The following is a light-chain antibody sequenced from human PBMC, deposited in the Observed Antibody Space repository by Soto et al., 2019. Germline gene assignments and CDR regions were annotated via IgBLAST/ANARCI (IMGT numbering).Light chain of an antibody. Sequence: QSVLTQPRSVSGSPGQSVTISCTGTSSDIGHYNYVSWYQQHPGKAPKLMIYDVIKRPSGVPDRFSGSKSGNTASLTIYGLQAEDEADYYCCSYAGGYTHVFGTGTKGTV. CDR2: DVI. J-gene: IGLJ1*01. V-gene: IGLV2-11*01. CDR1: SSDIGHYNY. CDR3: CSYAGGYTHV.